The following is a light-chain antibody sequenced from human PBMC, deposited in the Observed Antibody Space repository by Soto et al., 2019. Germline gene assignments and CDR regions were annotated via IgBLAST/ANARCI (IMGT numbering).Light chain of an antibody. V-gene: IGKV3-20*01. J-gene: IGKJ5*01. CDR3: QQYSSSPIT. CDR1: QSFSSTY. CDR2: GAS. Sequence: EIVLTQSPGTLSLSPGERATLSCRASQSFSSTYLAWYQQKPGQAPRLLIYGASSRATGIPDRFSGGGSGTDFSLTISRLDPEDFAVYYCQQYSSSPITVGQGTRREIK.